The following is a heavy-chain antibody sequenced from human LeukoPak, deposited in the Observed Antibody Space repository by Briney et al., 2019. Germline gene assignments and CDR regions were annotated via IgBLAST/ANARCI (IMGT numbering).Heavy chain of an antibody. J-gene: IGHJ4*02. CDR1: GGTFSSYA. D-gene: IGHD7-27*01. V-gene: IGHV1-69*06. Sequence: ASVKVSCKASGGTFSSYAISWVRQAPGQGLEWMGGIIPIFGTANYAQKFQGRVMITADKSTSTAYMELSSLRSKDTAVYYCARKELGRWYFDYWGQGTLVTVSS. CDR3: ARKELGRWYFDY. CDR2: IIPIFGTA.